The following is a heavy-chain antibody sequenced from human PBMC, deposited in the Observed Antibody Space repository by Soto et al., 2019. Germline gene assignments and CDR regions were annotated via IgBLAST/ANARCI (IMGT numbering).Heavy chain of an antibody. CDR1: GGTFSSYA. V-gene: IGHV1-69*01. CDR2: IIPIFGTA. J-gene: IGHJ4*02. D-gene: IGHD3-10*01. Sequence: QVQLVQSGAEVKKPGSSVKVSCKASGGTFSSYAISWVRQAPGQGLEWMGGIIPIFGTANYAQKFQGRVTITADESTSTAYMELSSLRSEDTAVYYCVRDRAIGRPKYYFDYWGQGTLVTVSS. CDR3: VRDRAIGRPKYYFDY.